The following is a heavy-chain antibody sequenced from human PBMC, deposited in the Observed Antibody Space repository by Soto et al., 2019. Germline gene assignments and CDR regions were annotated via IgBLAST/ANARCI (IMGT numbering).Heavy chain of an antibody. D-gene: IGHD1-7*01. J-gene: IGHJ6*02. CDR1: GCSISSDVYY. CDR3: ARDAGTTRIGGYYYYGMDV. Sequence: PSDPLSLTCTVSGCSISSDVYYWRWVREHPLKGLAWIGYIYYSGSAYYNPSLKSRVTISVDTSKNQFSLKLSSVTAADTAVYYCARDAGTTRIGGYYYYGMDVWGQGTTVTVSS. CDR2: IYYSGSA. V-gene: IGHV4-31*03.